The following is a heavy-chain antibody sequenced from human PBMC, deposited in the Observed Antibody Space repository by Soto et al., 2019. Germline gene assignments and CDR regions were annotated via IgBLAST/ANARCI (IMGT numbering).Heavy chain of an antibody. Sequence: PGGSLRLSCAASGFTFSSYCMHWVRQAPGKGLEWVAVISYDGSNKYYADSVKGRFTISRDNSKNTLYLQMNSLRAEDTALYYCANSGGDRFLDYWGQGTLVTVSS. CDR3: ANSGGDRFLDY. J-gene: IGHJ4*02. CDR2: ISYDGSNK. CDR1: GFTFSSYC. D-gene: IGHD3-16*01. V-gene: IGHV3-30*18.